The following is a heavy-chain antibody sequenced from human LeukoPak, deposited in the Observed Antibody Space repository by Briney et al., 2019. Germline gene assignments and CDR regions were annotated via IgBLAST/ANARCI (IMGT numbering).Heavy chain of an antibody. CDR3: ARVKVGTTNRFDY. V-gene: IGHV3-11*05. CDR2: ISSSSDYT. J-gene: IGHJ4*02. D-gene: IGHD1-26*01. CDR1: GFTFSDYY. Sequence: GGSLRLSCAASGFTFSDYYMTWIRQAPGKGLECVSYISSSSDYTNYPDTVKGRFNISRDNAKNSLYLQMNSLRAEDTAVYYCARVKVGTTNRFDYWGQGTLVTVSS.